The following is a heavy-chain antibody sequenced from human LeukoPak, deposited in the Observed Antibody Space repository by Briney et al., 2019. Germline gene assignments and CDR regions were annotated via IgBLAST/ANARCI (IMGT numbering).Heavy chain of an antibody. Sequence: PSETLSLTCTVSGGSISSYYWSWIRQPPGRGLEWIGYIYYSGSTNYNPSLKSRVTISVDTSKNQFSLKLSSVTAADTAVYYCARGRDYYDSSWGQGTLVTVSS. CDR1: GGSISSYY. V-gene: IGHV4-59*01. CDR2: IYYSGST. CDR3: ARGRDYYDSS. D-gene: IGHD3-22*01. J-gene: IGHJ4*02.